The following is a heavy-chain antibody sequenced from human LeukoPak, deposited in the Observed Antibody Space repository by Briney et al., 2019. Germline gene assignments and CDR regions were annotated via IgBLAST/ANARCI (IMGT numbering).Heavy chain of an antibody. CDR3: ATAENVDKGAFDI. V-gene: IGHV3-NL1*01. CDR2: IYSGGSK. D-gene: IGHD5-12*01. CDR1: GFTFSAYG. J-gene: IGHJ3*02. Sequence: GGSLRLSCAASGFTFSAYGMHWVRQAPGKGLEWVSVIYSGGSKYYADSVKGRFTISRDKSKNTLYLQMTSLRAEDTAVYYCATAENVDKGAFDIWGQGTMVTVSS.